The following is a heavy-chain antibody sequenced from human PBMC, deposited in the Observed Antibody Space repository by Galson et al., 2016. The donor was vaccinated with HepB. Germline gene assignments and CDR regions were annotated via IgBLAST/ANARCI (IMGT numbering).Heavy chain of an antibody. J-gene: IGHJ5*02. V-gene: IGHV4-4*02. CDR2: VYHGGTX. CDR3: ARTNYAYSRLDP. D-gene: IGHD4/OR15-4a*01. Sequence: EWXXXVYHGGTXNYXXSLKSXVTISVDKSKNQFSLNLTSVTAADTAMYYCARTNYAYSRLDPWGQGNPVT.